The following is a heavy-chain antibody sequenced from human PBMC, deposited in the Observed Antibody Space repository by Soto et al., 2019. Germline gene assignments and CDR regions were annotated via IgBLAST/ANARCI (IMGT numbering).Heavy chain of an antibody. J-gene: IGHJ4*02. CDR2: IKAGGGDT. CDR1: GFTFSIFP. CDR3: KRDVVASSPPGADY. D-gene: IGHD5-12*01. Sequence: EVQLLGSGGGLVRPGGSLRLSCAACGFTFSIFPMSWVRQAPGKGPEWVAAIKAGGGDTYYADSVKGRFTISRDNSENILYLQMNSLTVEDTAMYYCKRDVVASSPPGADYWGQGTLVTVSS. V-gene: IGHV3-23*01.